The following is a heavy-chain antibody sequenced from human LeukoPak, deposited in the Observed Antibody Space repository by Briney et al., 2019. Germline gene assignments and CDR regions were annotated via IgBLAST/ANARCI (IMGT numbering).Heavy chain of an antibody. CDR1: GFTFSSYW. D-gene: IGHD5-12*01. CDR3: ASAENSGYDYGGPDY. CDR2: INTDGSST. V-gene: IGHV3-74*01. Sequence: GGSLRLSCAASGFTFSSYWMHWVRQAPGKGLVWVSRINTDGSSTSYADSVKGRFTISREDAKNTLYLQMNSLRAEDTAVYYCASAENSGYDYGGPDYWGQGTLVTVSS. J-gene: IGHJ4*02.